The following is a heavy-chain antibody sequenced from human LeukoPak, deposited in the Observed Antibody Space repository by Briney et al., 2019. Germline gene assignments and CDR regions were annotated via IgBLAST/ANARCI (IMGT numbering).Heavy chain of an antibody. D-gene: IGHD1-1*01. J-gene: IGHJ4*02. CDR1: GFNFRYFW. CDR3: AIIPTGTTGRDFDY. Sequence: PGGSLRLSCLGSGFNFRYFWMSWVRQAPGKGLEWVSAISGSGGSTYYADSVKGRFTISRDNSKNTLYLQMNSLRAEDTAVYYCAIIPTGTTGRDFDYWGQGTLVTVSS. CDR2: ISGSGGST. V-gene: IGHV3-23*01.